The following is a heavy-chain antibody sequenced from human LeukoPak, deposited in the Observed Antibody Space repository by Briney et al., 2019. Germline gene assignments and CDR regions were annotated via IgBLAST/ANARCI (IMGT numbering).Heavy chain of an antibody. CDR3: ARGSVLYDYDAFDI. Sequence: PGGSLRLSCAASGFTFSNYCMSWVRQTPGKGLEWVANIKQDGSEKCSVDSVKGRFTISRDNAKNSLYLQMNSLRAEDTAVYYCARGSVLYDYDAFDIWGQGALVTVSS. CDR1: GFTFSNYC. J-gene: IGHJ3*02. CDR2: IKQDGSEK. V-gene: IGHV3-7*01. D-gene: IGHD5-12*01.